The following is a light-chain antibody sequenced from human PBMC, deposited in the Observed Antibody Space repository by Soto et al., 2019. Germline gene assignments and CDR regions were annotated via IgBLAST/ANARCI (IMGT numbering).Light chain of an antibody. J-gene: IGKJ1*01. CDR2: DAS. Sequence: IQMTQSPSLLSASTGDRVTISCRMSQGISSYLAWYQQKPGKAPKLLIYDASTLESGVPSRFSGSGSGTEFTLTISSLQTDDFATYYCQQYNSYSSWTFGQGTKVDIK. V-gene: IGKV1D-8*02. CDR1: QGISSY. CDR3: QQYNSYSSWT.